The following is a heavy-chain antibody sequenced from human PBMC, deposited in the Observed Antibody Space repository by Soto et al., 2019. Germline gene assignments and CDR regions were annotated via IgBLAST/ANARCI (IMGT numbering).Heavy chain of an antibody. CDR2: TYYRSKWYN. J-gene: IGHJ6*02. CDR3: ARGSGYDLYYYYYGMDV. CDR1: GDSVSSNSSA. Sequence: SQTLSLTCAISGDSVSSNSSAWNWIRQSPPRVLEWLGRTYYRSKWYNDYAVSVKSRITINPDTSKNQFSLQLNSVTPEETAVYYCARGSGYDLYYYYYGMDVWGQGPTVTVSS. D-gene: IGHD5-12*01. V-gene: IGHV6-1*01.